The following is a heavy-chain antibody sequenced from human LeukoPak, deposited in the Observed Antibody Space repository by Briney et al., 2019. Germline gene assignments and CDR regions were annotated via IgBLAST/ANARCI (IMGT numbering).Heavy chain of an antibody. Sequence: GGSLRLSCAASGFTVSSTYMSWVRQAPGKGLEWVSVIYSGGTTYYADSVKGRFTISRDNSKNTLYLQMNSLRTEDTAVYYCARDLYNYGSYWGQGTLVTVAS. CDR3: ARDLYNYGSY. D-gene: IGHD5-18*01. V-gene: IGHV3-66*01. CDR1: GFTVSSTY. CDR2: IYSGGTT. J-gene: IGHJ4*02.